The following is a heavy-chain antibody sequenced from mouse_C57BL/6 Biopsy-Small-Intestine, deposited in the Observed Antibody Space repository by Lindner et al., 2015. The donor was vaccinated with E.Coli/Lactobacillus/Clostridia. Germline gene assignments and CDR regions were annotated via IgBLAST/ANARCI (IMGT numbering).Heavy chain of an antibody. Sequence: VQLQESGAGLAKPGASVKLSCKASGYTFTTYWMYWLKQNPGQGLEWIGYINPSSGYAQYNQKFKDKATLTADKSSSTAYMQLSSLTYEDSAVYYCAILDWYFDVWGTGTTVTVSS. CDR1: GYTFTTYW. V-gene: IGHV1-7*01. CDR2: INPSSGYA. CDR3: AILDWYFDV. J-gene: IGHJ1*03. D-gene: IGHD4-1*01.